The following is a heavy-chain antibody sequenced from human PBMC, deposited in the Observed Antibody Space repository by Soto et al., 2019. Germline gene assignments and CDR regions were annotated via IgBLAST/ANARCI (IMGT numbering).Heavy chain of an antibody. CDR2: IKSKTDGGTT. Sequence: EVQLVESGGGLVKPGGSLRLSCAASGFTFSNAWMNWVRQAPGKGLEWVGRIKSKTDGGTTDYAAPVKGRFTISRDDSKNTLYLQMNSLKTEDTAVYYCTIRVFRDEGFDPWGQGTLVTVSS. CDR1: GFTFSNAW. V-gene: IGHV3-15*07. J-gene: IGHJ5*02. D-gene: IGHD6-13*01. CDR3: TIRVFRDEGFDP.